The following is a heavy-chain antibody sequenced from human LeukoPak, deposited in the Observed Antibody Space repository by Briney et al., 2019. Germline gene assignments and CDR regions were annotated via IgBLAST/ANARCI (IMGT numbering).Heavy chain of an antibody. CDR1: GFTSSSFA. J-gene: IGHJ4*02. Sequence: GGSLRLSCVASGFTSSSFAMTWVRQAPGKGLEWVSSISDNGGRIYHADSVKGRFTVSRDNSKNTLFLHMNSLRAEDTAVYYCVKEERGLPTLDSWGQGTLVTVSS. CDR3: VKEERGLPTLDS. CDR2: ISDNGGRI. V-gene: IGHV3-23*01. D-gene: IGHD1-26*01.